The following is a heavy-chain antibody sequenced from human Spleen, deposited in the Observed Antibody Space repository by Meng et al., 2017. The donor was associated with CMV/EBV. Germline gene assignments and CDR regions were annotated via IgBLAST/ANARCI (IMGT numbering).Heavy chain of an antibody. V-gene: IGHV4-31*03. CDR3: AREGSSNWFDP. Sequence: CTGSGGSISRGGYSWSCIRQHPGNRLEWIAYIYYSGSTYYTPSLKSRVTISVDTSKNQFFLNLSSVTAADTAVYYCAREGSSNWFDPWGQGTLVTVSS. D-gene: IGHD6-6*01. CDR1: GGSISRGGYS. CDR2: IYYSGST. J-gene: IGHJ5*02.